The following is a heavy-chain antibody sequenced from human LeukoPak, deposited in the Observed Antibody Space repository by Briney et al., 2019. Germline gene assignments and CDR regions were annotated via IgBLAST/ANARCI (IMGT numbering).Heavy chain of an antibody. Sequence: SETLSLTCTVSGVTISSSIYYWGWIRQPPGKGLEWIGSIYYSGNTYYNPALNRRATISVDMSKNHFSLKLSSVTAADTSVYYCASQTTYGDYAFDFWGQGTLVAVSS. CDR1: GVTISSSIYY. CDR3: ASQTTYGDYAFDF. V-gene: IGHV4-39*02. CDR2: IYYSGNT. J-gene: IGHJ4*02. D-gene: IGHD4-17*01.